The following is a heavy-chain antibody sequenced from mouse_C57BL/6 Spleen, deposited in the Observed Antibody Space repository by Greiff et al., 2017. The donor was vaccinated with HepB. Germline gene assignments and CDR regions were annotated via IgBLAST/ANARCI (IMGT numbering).Heavy chain of an antibody. CDR3: ARQYSSGPFDY. CDR1: GFTFSSYG. CDR2: ISSGGSYT. V-gene: IGHV5-6*02. D-gene: IGHD3-2*02. J-gene: IGHJ2*01. Sequence: DVMLVESGGDLVKPGGSLKLSCAASGFTFSSYGMSWVRQTPDKRLEWVATISSGGSYTYYPDSVKGRFTISRDNAKNTLYLQMSSLKSEDTAMYYCARQYSSGPFDYWGQGTTLTVSS.